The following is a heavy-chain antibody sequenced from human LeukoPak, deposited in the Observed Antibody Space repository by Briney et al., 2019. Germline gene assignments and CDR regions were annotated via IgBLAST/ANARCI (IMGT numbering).Heavy chain of an antibody. D-gene: IGHD6-13*01. Sequence: PSETLSLTCTVSGGSISSYYWGWIRQPPGKGLEWIGSIHYSGSTYYNPSLKSRVTISVDTSKNQFSLKLSSVTAADTAVYYCARAAAGLNWFDPWGQGTLVTVSS. CDR1: GGSISSYY. J-gene: IGHJ5*02. CDR3: ARAAAGLNWFDP. V-gene: IGHV4-39*07. CDR2: IHYSGST.